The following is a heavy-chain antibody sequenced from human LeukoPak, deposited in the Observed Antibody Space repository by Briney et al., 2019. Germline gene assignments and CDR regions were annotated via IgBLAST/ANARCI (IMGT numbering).Heavy chain of an antibody. Sequence: AASVKVSCKASGYTFTSYDINWVRQATGQGLEWMGLINPNSDNTGYPQKFQGRVTITWNTSISTTYMELSSLTSEDTAVYYCARGPSGSWSSRVRYMDVWGKGTTVTVSS. J-gene: IGHJ6*03. CDR2: INPNSDNT. CDR3: ARGPSGSWSSRVRYMDV. V-gene: IGHV1-8*03. CDR1: GYTFTSYD. D-gene: IGHD6-13*01.